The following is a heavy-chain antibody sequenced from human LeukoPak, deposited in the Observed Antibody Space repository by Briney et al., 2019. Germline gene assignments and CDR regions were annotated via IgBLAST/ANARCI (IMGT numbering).Heavy chain of an antibody. CDR3: ARKGYCSSTSCYAFDI. Sequence: EASVKVSCKASGYTFTGYYMHWVRQAPGQGLEWMGWINPNSGGTNYAQKFQGRVTMTRDTSISTAYMELSRLRSDDTAVYYCARKGYCSSTSCYAFDIWGQGTMVTVSS. J-gene: IGHJ3*02. CDR1: GYTFTGYY. CDR2: INPNSGGT. V-gene: IGHV1-2*02. D-gene: IGHD2-2*01.